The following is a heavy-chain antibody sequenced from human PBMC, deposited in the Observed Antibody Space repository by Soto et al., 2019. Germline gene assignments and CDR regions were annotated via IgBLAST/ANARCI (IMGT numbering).Heavy chain of an antibody. CDR2: INTNTGNP. CDR1: GYTFTSYA. D-gene: IGHD3-3*01. Sequence: ASVKVSCKASGYTFTSYAMNWVRQAPGQGLEWMGWINTNTGNPTYAQGFTGRFVFSLDTSASTAYLQICSLKAEDTAVYYCARDHDFWSGYYQYNWFDPWGQGTLVTVSS. V-gene: IGHV7-4-1*01. J-gene: IGHJ5*02. CDR3: ARDHDFWSGYYQYNWFDP.